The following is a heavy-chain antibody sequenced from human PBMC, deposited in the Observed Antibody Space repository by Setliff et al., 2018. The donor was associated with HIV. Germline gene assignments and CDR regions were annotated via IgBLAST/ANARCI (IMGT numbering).Heavy chain of an antibody. Sequence: GGSLRLSCAASGFTFINFGLSWVRQAPGKGLEWVSTITGFGGRTYYADSVKGRFTISKDTSNNTLYLQMNSLRADDTALYYCAKSSHYYDIGSAFKAGRHADEFDVWGQGTMVTVSS. D-gene: IGHD3-3*01. CDR3: AKSSHYYDIGSAFKAGRHADEFDV. CDR1: GFTFINFG. V-gene: IGHV3-23*01. CDR2: ITGFGGRT. J-gene: IGHJ3*01.